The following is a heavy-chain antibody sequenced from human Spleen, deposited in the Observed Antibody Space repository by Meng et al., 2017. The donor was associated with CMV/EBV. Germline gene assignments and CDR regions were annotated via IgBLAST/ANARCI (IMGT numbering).Heavy chain of an antibody. D-gene: IGHD3-22*01. CDR1: GFTFSRYN. V-gene: IGHV3-48*04. Sequence: GGSLRLSCAGSGFTFSRYNMNWIRQAPAKGLEWVSYISGDGYTIYSADSVKGRFTISRDNAKKSLYLHMNSLRGEDTAVYYCAREPYDSSGYYVPGSDFWGQGTLVTVSS. CDR3: AREPYDSSGYYVPGSDF. J-gene: IGHJ4*02. CDR2: ISGDGYTI.